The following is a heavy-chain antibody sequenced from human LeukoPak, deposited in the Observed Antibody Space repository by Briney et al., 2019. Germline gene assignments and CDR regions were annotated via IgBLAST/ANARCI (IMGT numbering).Heavy chain of an antibody. CDR1: GYTFTNYA. CDR3: ARTLLSLAVTYYYGMDV. J-gene: IGHJ6*02. V-gene: IGHV7-4-1*02. D-gene: IGHD6-19*01. CDR2: INTNTGNP. Sequence: ASVKVSCKASGYTFTNYAMNWVRQAPGQGLEWMGWINTNTGNPTYAQGFTGRFVFSLDTSVSTAYLQISSLKAEDTAVYYCARTLLSLAVTYYYGMDVWGQGTTVTVSS.